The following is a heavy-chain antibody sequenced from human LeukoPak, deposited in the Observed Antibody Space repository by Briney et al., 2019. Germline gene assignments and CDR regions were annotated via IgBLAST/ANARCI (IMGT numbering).Heavy chain of an antibody. Sequence: GGSLRLSCAASGFIINDYFMTWIRQAPGKRLEWVTDISDSGFTTYYADSVKGRFTISRDNSKNTLYLQMNSLRAEDTAVYYCAKDKPSIAARPDYFDYWGQGTLVTVSS. CDR1: GFIINDYF. D-gene: IGHD6-6*01. CDR2: ISDSGFTT. V-gene: IGHV3-23*01. J-gene: IGHJ4*02. CDR3: AKDKPSIAARPDYFDY.